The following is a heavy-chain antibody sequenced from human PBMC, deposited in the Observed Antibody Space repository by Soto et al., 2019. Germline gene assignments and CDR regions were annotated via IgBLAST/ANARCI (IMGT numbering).Heavy chain of an antibody. Sequence: QVHLVESGGGLVRPGGSLRLSCTTSGFTFEDYYMSWVRQAPGAGLEWISYVSSSENYKNYADSVKGRFTISRDNTNNSLHLQMNSVRADDTAMYYCTRGKLNPDFWGQGILVIVSS. CDR2: VSSSENYK. V-gene: IGHV3-11*05. CDR3: TRGKLNPDF. D-gene: IGHD1-1*01. J-gene: IGHJ4*02. CDR1: GFTFEDYY.